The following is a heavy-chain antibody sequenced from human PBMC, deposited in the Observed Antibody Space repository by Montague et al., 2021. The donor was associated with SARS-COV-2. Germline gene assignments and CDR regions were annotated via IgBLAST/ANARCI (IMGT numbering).Heavy chain of an antibody. CDR2: IYYSGST. D-gene: IGHD5-12*01. CDR3: AGDRGRFWHFDL. Sequence: ETLSLTCTVSGGSISSYYWNWIRQSPGKGLEWIGYIYYSGSTKYNPPLKSRVTISVDTSKSQMSLRLNSVTAADTAVYYCAGDRGRFWHFDLWGRGTLVTVSS. J-gene: IGHJ2*01. V-gene: IGHV4-59*01. CDR1: GGSISSYY.